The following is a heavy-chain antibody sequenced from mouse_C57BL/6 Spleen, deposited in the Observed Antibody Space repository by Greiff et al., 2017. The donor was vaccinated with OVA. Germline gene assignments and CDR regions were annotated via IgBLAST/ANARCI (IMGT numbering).Heavy chain of an antibody. CDR2: INPNNGGT. CDR3: ARWAPPTGTDAMDY. CDR1: GYTFTDYY. V-gene: IGHV1-26*01. Sequence: EVQLQQSGPELVKPGASVKISCKASGYTFTDYYMNWVKQSHGKSLEWIGDINPNNGGTSYNQKFKGKATLTVDKSSSTAYMELRSLTSEDSAVYYCARWAPPTGTDAMDYWGQGTSVTVSS. J-gene: IGHJ4*01. D-gene: IGHD4-1*02.